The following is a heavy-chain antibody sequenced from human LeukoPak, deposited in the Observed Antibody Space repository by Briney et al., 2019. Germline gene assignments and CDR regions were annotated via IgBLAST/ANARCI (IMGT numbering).Heavy chain of an antibody. CDR3: ARGPPRGKYYYTNV. J-gene: IGHJ6*03. CDR2: IGTARNP. CDR1: GFNFCSYE. D-gene: IGHD1-1*01. V-gene: IGHV3-13*05. Sequence: GGSLRLSCAVPGFNFCSYEVHSVRQTTAQGLGWDSTIGTARNPYYPGSVEGRLNLSRDHAHNSLYLEMNSITAGDTAVYYCARGPPRGKYYYTNVCGKGSTVTVS.